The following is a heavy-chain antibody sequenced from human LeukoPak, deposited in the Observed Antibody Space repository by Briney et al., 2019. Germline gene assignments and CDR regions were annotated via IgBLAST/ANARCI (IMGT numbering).Heavy chain of an antibody. V-gene: IGHV3-30*02. J-gene: IGHJ4*02. D-gene: IGHD5-12*01. CDR1: GFTFSSYE. Sequence: PGGSLRLSCAASGFTFSSYEMNWVRQAPGKGLEWVAFIRYDGSNKYYADSVKGRFTISRDNSKNTLYLQMNSLRAEDTAVYYCANREVADYWGQGTLVTVSS. CDR3: ANREVADY. CDR2: IRYDGSNK.